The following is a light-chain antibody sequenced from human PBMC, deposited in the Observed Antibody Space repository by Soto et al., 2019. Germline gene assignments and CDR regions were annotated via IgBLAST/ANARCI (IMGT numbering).Light chain of an antibody. CDR3: QQLKSYGT. J-gene: IGKJ5*01. CDR2: AAS. Sequence: DIQLTQSPSFLSASVGDRVTITCRASQGISSYLAWYQQKPGKAPKLLIYAASTLQSVVPSRFSGSGSGTEFTLTISSLQPEDFATYYCQQLKSYGTFGQGTRLEIK. V-gene: IGKV1-9*01. CDR1: QGISSY.